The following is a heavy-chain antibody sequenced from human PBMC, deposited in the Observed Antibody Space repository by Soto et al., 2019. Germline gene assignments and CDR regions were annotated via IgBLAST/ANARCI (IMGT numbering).Heavy chain of an antibody. CDR1: GFTFSSYA. Sequence: GGSLRLSCAASGFTFSSYAMHWARQAPGKGLEWVAVISYDGSSKYYADSVKGRFTISRDNSKNTLYLQMNSLRAEDTAVYYCARPTYDSSRYLLDYWRQRTLVTVSS. CDR3: ARPTYDSSRYLLDY. CDR2: ISYDGSSK. D-gene: IGHD3-22*01. V-gene: IGHV3-30-3*01. J-gene: IGHJ4*02.